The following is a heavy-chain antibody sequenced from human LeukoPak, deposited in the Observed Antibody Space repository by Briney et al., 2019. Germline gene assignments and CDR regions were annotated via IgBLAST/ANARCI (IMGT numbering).Heavy chain of an antibody. CDR1: GGTFSSYA. V-gene: IGHV1-69*05. D-gene: IGHD1-26*01. CDR2: IIPIFGTA. Sequence: SVKVSCKASGGTFSSYAISWVRQAPGQGLEWMGGIIPIFGTANYAQKFQGRVTITTDDSTSTAYMGLSSLRSEDTAVYYCAIVGATTKRYYFDYWGQGTLVTVSS. J-gene: IGHJ4*02. CDR3: AIVGATTKRYYFDY.